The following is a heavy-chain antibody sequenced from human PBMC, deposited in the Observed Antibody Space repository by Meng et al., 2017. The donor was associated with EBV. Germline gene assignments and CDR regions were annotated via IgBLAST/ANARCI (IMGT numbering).Heavy chain of an antibody. J-gene: IGHJ4*02. CDR3: ARRSLDYYDSSGFDY. D-gene: IGHD3-22*01. V-gene: IGHV4-4*02. CDR1: GGSISSSNW. Sequence: QVELREPGPGRVKPSGTLSPPCAVTGGSISSSNWWSWVRQPPGKGLGLIGESNHSWSTNYNPSLKSRVTISVDKSKNQFSLKLSSVPAADTAVYYCARRSLDYYDSSGFDYWGQGTLVTVSS. CDR2: SNHSWST.